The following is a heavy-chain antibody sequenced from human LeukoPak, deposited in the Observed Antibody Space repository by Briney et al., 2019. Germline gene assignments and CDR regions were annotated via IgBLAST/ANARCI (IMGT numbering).Heavy chain of an antibody. Sequence: ASVKVSCKVSGYTLTELSMHWVRQAPGKGLEWMGGFDPEDGETIYAQKFQGRVTMTEDTSTDTAYMELSSLRSEDTAVYYCATAPTIFGVVTRYYFNYWGQGTLVTVSS. J-gene: IGHJ4*02. V-gene: IGHV1-24*01. CDR1: GYTLTELS. CDR3: ATAPTIFGVVTRYYFNY. D-gene: IGHD3-3*01. CDR2: FDPEDGET.